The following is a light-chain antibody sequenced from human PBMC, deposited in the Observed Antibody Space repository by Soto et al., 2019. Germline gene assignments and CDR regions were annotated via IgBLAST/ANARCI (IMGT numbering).Light chain of an antibody. J-gene: IGKJ2*01. CDR3: QQYNSYSYT. CDR1: QRISTW. V-gene: IGKV1-5*03. Sequence: DIQMTQSPSTLSASVGDRVTITCRASQRISTWLAWYQQKPGKAPKLLIYKASTLESGVPSRFSGSGSGTDFTLTINSLQPDDFATYYCQQYNSYSYTFGQGTRLEI. CDR2: KAS.